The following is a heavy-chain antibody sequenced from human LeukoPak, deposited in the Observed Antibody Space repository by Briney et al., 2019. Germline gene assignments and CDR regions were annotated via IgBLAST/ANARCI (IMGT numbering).Heavy chain of an antibody. V-gene: IGHV4-30-4*01. CDR1: GGSISSGDYY. J-gene: IGHJ4*02. CDR2: IYYSGSN. CDR3: GREPKPNYYGSGSYDY. Sequence: PSQTLSLTCTVSGGSISSGDYYWSWSRQPPGKGLEWIGYIYYSGSNYYNPSLKSRVTISVDTSKNQFSMKLSSVTAADTAVYYCGREPKPNYYGSGSYDYWGQGTLVTVSS. D-gene: IGHD3-10*01.